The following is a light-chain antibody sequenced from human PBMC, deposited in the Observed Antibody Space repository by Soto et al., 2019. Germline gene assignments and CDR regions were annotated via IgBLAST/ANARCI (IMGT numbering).Light chain of an antibody. CDR1: QGISSY. CDR3: QQLNSYPLT. J-gene: IGKJ4*01. CDR2: AAS. Sequence: DIQLTQSPSFLPASLGDRVTITCRASQGISSYLAWYQQKPGKAPKLLIYAASTLQSGVPSRFRGSGSGTEFTLTISSLQPEDFETYYCQQLNSYPLTFGGGTKVDIK. V-gene: IGKV1-9*01.